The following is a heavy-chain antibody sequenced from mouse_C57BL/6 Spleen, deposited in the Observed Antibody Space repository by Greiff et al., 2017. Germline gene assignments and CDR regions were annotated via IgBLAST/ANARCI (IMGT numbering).Heavy chain of an antibody. D-gene: IGHD4-1*01. J-gene: IGHJ2*01. CDR2: INYDGSST. CDR1: GFTFSDYY. V-gene: IGHV5-16*01. Sequence: DVQLVESEAGLVQPGSSMKLSCTASGFTFSDYYIAWVRQVPEKGLEWVANINYDGSSTYYLDSLKSRFIISRDNAKTIPYLQLSSLKSEDTATYYCARGANWDLYYFDYWGQGTTLTVSS. CDR3: ARGANWDLYYFDY.